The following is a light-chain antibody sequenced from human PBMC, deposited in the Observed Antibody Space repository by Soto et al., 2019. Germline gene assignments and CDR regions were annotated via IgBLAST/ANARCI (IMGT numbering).Light chain of an antibody. CDR1: SSNIGAGYD. CDR3: QSYDSSLSGSVV. J-gene: IGLJ2*01. CDR2: GNS. V-gene: IGLV1-40*01. Sequence: QSVLTQPPSVSGAPGQRVTISCTWSSSNIGAGYDVHWYQQLPGTAPKLLIYGNSNRPSGVPDRFSGSKSGTSAPLAITGLQAEDAADYYCQSYDSSLSGSVVFGGGTKVTVL.